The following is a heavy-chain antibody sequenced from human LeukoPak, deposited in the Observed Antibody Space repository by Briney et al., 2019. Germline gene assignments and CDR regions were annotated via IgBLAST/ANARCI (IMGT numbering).Heavy chain of an antibody. J-gene: IGHJ4*02. CDR1: GFTFRSYG. D-gene: IGHD2-2*01. Sequence: PGGSLRLSCAASGFTFRSYGMHWVRQAPGKGLEWVAFTRYDGSNKYYAESVKGRFTISRDNSKDTLYLQMNSLRAEDTAVYYCARVGYCSSTSCSPPDYWGQGTLVTVSS. CDR3: ARVGYCSSTSCSPPDY. V-gene: IGHV3-30*02. CDR2: TRYDGSNK.